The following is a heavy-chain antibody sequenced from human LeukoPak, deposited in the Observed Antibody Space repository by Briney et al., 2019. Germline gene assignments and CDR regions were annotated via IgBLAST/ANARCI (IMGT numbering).Heavy chain of an antibody. CDR1: GFTFDDYA. CDR2: ISGDGGST. D-gene: IGHD6-19*01. J-gene: IGHJ4*02. Sequence: GGSLRLSCAASGFTFDDYAMHWVRQAPGKGLEWVSLISGDGGSTYYADSVKGRFTISRDNSKNSLYLQMNSLRTEHTALYYCAKSLGEYSSGWYFGGQGTLVTVS. CDR3: AKSLGEYSSGWYF. V-gene: IGHV3-43*02.